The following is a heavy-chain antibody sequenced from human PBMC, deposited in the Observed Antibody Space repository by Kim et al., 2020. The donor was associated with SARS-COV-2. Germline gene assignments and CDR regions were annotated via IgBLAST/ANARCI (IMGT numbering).Heavy chain of an antibody. CDR3: ARENYDFWSGYPPYFDY. Sequence: GGSLRLSCEASGFTVSSNYMSWVRQAPGKGLEWVSVIYSGGSTYYADSVKGRFTISRDNSKNTLYLQMNSLRAEDTAVYYCARENYDFWSGYPPYFDYWGQGTLVTVSS. CDR1: GFTVSSNY. CDR2: IYSGGST. V-gene: IGHV3-66*01. J-gene: IGHJ4*02. D-gene: IGHD3-3*01.